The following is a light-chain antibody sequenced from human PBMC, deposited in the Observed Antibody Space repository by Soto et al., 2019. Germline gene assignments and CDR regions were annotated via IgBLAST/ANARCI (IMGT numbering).Light chain of an antibody. Sequence: QSVLTQPASVSGSPGQSITISCTGTSTDVGGYNYVSWYQQHPGKAPKLMIYDVSNRPSGVSKRFSGSKSGNTASLTISGLQAEDEADYYCSSYTSRSTHVFGTGTKVTVL. CDR1: STDVGGYNY. J-gene: IGLJ1*01. CDR3: SSYTSRSTHV. V-gene: IGLV2-14*01. CDR2: DVS.